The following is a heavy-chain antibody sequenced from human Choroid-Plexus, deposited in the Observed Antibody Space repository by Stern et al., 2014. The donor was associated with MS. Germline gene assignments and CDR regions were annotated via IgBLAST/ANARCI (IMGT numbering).Heavy chain of an antibody. V-gene: IGHV3-30*18. Sequence: QVQLVESGGGVVQPGRPLRLSCVASGFTFGSCAMHWVRQAPGKELEWVAGVSYDGSNKYYADSVKGRFTISRDNSQNTLYMQMSSLRPEDTAVYYCAKDRQYLTYFFDHWGQGSLVTVSS. J-gene: IGHJ5*02. CDR1: GFTFGSCA. CDR3: AKDRQYLTYFFDH. CDR2: VSYDGSNK. D-gene: IGHD2/OR15-2a*01.